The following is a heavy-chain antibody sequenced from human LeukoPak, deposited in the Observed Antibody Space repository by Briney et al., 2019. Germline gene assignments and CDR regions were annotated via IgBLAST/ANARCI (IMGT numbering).Heavy chain of an antibody. Sequence: GGSLRLSCAASGFTFSSYSMNWVRQAPGKGLEWVSSISSSSSYIYYADSVKGRFTISRDNAKNSLYLQMNSLRAEDTAAYYCARDLWLAGSWYFDLWGRGTLVTVSS. CDR3: ARDLWLAGSWYFDL. CDR1: GFTFSSYS. D-gene: IGHD3-10*01. V-gene: IGHV3-21*01. CDR2: ISSSSSYI. J-gene: IGHJ2*01.